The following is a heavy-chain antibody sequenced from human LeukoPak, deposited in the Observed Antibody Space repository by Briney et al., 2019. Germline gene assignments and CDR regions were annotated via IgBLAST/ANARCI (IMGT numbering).Heavy chain of an antibody. CDR3: AKARGYSYGYDFDY. D-gene: IGHD5-18*01. V-gene: IGHV3-7*01. Sequence: GGSLRLSCAASGFTFSSYWMSWVRQAPGKGLEWVANIKEDGGEINYVDSVKGRFSISRDNAKKSLSLEMNSLRAEDTAVYYCAKARGYSYGYDFDYWGQGTLVTVSS. CDR2: IKEDGGEI. CDR1: GFTFSSYW. J-gene: IGHJ4*02.